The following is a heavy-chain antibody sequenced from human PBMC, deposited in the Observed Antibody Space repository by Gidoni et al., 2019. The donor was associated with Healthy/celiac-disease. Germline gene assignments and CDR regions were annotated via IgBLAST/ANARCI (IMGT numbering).Heavy chain of an antibody. CDR1: GYTFTSYG. D-gene: IGHD6-19*01. CDR3: ARRYSSGWYLGY. CDR2: ISAYNGNT. V-gene: IGHV1-18*01. J-gene: IGHJ4*02. Sequence: QFQLVQSGAAVKKPGASVKVSCKASGYTFTSYGIRWVRQAPGQGLEWMGWISAYNGNTNYEQKLQGRVTMTTDTSTSTDYMELRSLRSDDTAVYYCARRYSSGWYLGYWGQGTLVTVSS.